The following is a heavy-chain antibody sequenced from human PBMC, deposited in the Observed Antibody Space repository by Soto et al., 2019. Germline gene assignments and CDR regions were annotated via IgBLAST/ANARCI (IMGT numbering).Heavy chain of an antibody. D-gene: IGHD3-16*02. J-gene: IGHJ4*02. CDR3: ARGTSMITFGGVIVNFDY. CDR1: GGSISSGGYY. CDR2: IYYSGST. V-gene: IGHV4-31*03. Sequence: PSETLSLTCTVSGGSISSGGYYWSWIRQHPGKGLEWIGYIYYSGSTYYNPSLKSRVTISVDTSKNQFSLKLSSVTAADTAVYYCARGTSMITFGGVIVNFDYWGQGTLVTVSS.